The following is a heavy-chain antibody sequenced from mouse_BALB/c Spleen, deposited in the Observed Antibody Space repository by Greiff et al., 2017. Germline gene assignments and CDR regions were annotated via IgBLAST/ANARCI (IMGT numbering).Heavy chain of an antibody. Sequence: QVQLKQSGPGLVQPSQSLSITCTVSGFSLIHYGIHWVRQSPGKGLEWLGVIWSGGSTDYNAAFISRLSISKDNSKSQVFFKMNSLQADDTAIYYCARYYYGSSLYYYTMDYWGQGTSVTVSS. CDR1: GFSLIHYG. CDR3: ARYYYGSSLYYYTMDY. D-gene: IGHD1-1*01. J-gene: IGHJ4*01. V-gene: IGHV2-4-1*01. CDR2: IWSGGST.